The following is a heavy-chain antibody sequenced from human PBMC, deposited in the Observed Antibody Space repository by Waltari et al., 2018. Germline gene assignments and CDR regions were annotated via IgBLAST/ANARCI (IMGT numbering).Heavy chain of an antibody. CDR1: GFTVRSAY. V-gene: IGHV3-53*01. Sequence: EVQLVESGGGLIQPGGSLRLSCAASGFTVRSAYMSWVRQAPGKGLEWVSVIYSGSNTYYADSVKGRFTISRDNSKNTLYLQMNSLRADDTAVYYCARDPGGRYYFDYWGQGSLVTVSS. J-gene: IGHJ4*02. D-gene: IGHD1-26*01. CDR3: ARDPGGRYYFDY. CDR2: IYSGSNT.